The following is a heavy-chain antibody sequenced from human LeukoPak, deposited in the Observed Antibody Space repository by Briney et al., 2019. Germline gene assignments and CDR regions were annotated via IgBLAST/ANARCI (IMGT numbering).Heavy chain of an antibody. D-gene: IGHD3-22*01. CDR2: IYYSGST. CDR3: ARQDYYDSSGFDN. J-gene: IGHJ4*02. CDR1: GGSISSSSYY. Sequence: SETLSLTCTVSGGSISSSSYYWGWIRQPPGKGLEWIGSIYYSGSTYYNPSLKSRVTISVDTSKNQFSLKLSSVTAADTAVYYCARQDYYDSSGFDNWGQGTLVTVSS. V-gene: IGHV4-39*01.